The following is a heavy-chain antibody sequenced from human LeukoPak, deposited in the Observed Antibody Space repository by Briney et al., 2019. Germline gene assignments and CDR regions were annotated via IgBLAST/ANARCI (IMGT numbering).Heavy chain of an antibody. CDR2: INHSGST. CDR1: GGSFSGYY. J-gene: IGHJ4*02. V-gene: IGHV4-34*01. D-gene: IGHD6-6*01. CDR3: ARARRGSTSSPFRSSIAARNYFDY. Sequence: PSETLSLTCAVYGGSFSGYYWSWIRQPPGKGLEWIGEINHSGSTNYNPSLKSRVTISADTSKNQFSLKLSSVTAADTAVYYCARARRGSTSSPFRSSIAARNYFDYWGQGTLVTVSS.